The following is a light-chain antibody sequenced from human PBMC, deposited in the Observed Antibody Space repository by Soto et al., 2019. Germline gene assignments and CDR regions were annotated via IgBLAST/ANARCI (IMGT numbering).Light chain of an antibody. CDR3: QHFNNHPT. J-gene: IGKJ5*01. V-gene: IGKV1D-13*01. CDR2: DAS. CDR1: QDIRSA. Sequence: AIQLTQSPSSLSASVGERVTITCRASQDIRSALAWYQQKPGKAPKLLMNDASSLESGVPSRFSGSGSGADFTLTISRLPPEDSATYYCQHFNNHPTFGQGTRLEIK.